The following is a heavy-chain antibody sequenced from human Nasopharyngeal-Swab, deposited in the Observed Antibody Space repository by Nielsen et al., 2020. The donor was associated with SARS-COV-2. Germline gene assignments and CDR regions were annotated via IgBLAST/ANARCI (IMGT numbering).Heavy chain of an antibody. CDR3: ARDKGGMATLDYYYYYHMDV. Sequence: SETLSLTCTVSGGSISSYYWSWIRQPPGKGLEWIGYIYYSGSTNYNPSLKSRVTISVDTSKNQFSLKLSSVTAADTAVYYCARDKGGMATLDYYYYYHMDVWGKGTTVTVSS. J-gene: IGHJ6*03. V-gene: IGHV4-59*01. CDR1: GGSISSYY. D-gene: IGHD5-24*01. CDR2: IYYSGST.